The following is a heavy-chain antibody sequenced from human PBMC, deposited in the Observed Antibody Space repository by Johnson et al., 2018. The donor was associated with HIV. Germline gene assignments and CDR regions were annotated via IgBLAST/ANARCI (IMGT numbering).Heavy chain of an antibody. CDR1: GFTVSSNY. D-gene: IGHD3-10*01. V-gene: IGHV3-30*02. Sequence: QVQLVESGGGLIQPGGSLRLSCAASGFTVSSNYMSWVSQAPGKGLEWVAFIRYNGDNKYYADSVTGRFTISRDNFKNTLYLQMNSLRAEDTAVYYCAKDRIMVRGVIGAFDIWGQGTMVTVSS. CDR2: IRYNGDNK. CDR3: AKDRIMVRGVIGAFDI. J-gene: IGHJ3*02.